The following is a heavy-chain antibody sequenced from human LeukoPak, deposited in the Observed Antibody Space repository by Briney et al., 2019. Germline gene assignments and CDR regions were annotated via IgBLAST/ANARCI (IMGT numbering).Heavy chain of an antibody. D-gene: IGHD3-3*01. Sequence: PGGSLRPSCAGSRFTFSNYAMSWVRQAPGKGPEWVSGISGSGGSTYYADSVKGRFTISRDNSKNTLYLQMNSLRAEDTAVYYCAKNQYDFWSGYWYWGQGTLVTVSS. CDR2: ISGSGGST. V-gene: IGHV3-23*01. J-gene: IGHJ4*02. CDR1: RFTFSNYA. CDR3: AKNQYDFWSGYWY.